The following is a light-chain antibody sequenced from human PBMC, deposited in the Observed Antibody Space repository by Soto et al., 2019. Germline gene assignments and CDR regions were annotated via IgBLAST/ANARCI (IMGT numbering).Light chain of an antibody. J-gene: IGKJ1*01. CDR2: GAS. V-gene: IGKV3-20*01. CDR3: QQYAHSPWT. Sequence: EVVLTQAPGTLSLWTGERATASSTAIQSVSGNLLAWYQQKRGQTPRLLIYGASGRASGIPDRFSGSASGTDFTLTISRLETEDFAVYFCQQYAHSPWTFGQGTKVDIK. CDR1: QSVSGNL.